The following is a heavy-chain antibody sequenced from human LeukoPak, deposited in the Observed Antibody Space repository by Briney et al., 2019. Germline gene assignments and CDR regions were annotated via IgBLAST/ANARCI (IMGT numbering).Heavy chain of an antibody. CDR3: AKNNYYDSSGYKPNDAFDI. J-gene: IGHJ3*02. V-gene: IGHV3-30*02. D-gene: IGHD3-22*01. Sequence: PGGSLRLSCAASGFTFSSDGMHWFRQAPGKGLEWVAFIRYDGSNKYYADSVKGRFTISRDNSKNTLYLQMNSLRAEDTAVYYCAKNNYYDSSGYKPNDAFDIWGQGTMVTVSS. CDR2: IRYDGSNK. CDR1: GFTFSSDG.